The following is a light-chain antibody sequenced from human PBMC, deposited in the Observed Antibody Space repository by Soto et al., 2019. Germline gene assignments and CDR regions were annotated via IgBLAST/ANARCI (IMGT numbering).Light chain of an antibody. CDR3: QQYNSYSEA. CDR2: KAS. CDR1: QSISSW. V-gene: IGKV1-5*03. Sequence: DIQMTQSPSTLSASVGDRVTITCRASQSISSWLAWYQQKPGKAPKLLIYKASSLESGVPSRFSGSESGTEFTLTISSLQPDDFATYYCQQYNSYSEAFGQGTKVDI. J-gene: IGKJ1*01.